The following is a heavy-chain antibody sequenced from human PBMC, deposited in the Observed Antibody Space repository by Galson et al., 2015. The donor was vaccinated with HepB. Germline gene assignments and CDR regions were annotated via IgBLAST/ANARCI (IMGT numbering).Heavy chain of an antibody. CDR2: IYWDDDK. J-gene: IGHJ3*02. Sequence: VKPTQTLTLTCTFSGFSPSTSGVGVGWIRQPPGKALEWLALIYWDDDKRYSPSLKSRLTITKDTSKNQVVLTMTNMDPVDTATYYCAHRTLSGGAFDIWGQGTMVTVSS. CDR3: AHRTLSGGAFDI. CDR1: GFSPSTSGVG. D-gene: IGHD1-26*01. V-gene: IGHV2-5*02.